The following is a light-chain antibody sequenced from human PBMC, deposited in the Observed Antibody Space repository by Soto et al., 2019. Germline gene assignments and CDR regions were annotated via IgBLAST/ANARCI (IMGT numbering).Light chain of an antibody. CDR1: SSNIGAGYD. V-gene: IGLV1-40*01. CDR3: QSYDSSLSGPVV. Sequence: QSVLTQPPSVSGAPGQRVTISCTGSSSNIGAGYDVHWYQQLPGTAPKLHIYGNSNRPSGVPDRFSGSKSGTSASLAITGLQAEEEADYYCQSYDSSLSGPVVFGGGTKLTVL. CDR2: GNS. J-gene: IGLJ2*01.